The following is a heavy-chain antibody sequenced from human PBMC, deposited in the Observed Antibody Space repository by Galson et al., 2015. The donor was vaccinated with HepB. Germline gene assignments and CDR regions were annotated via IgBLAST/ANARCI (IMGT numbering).Heavy chain of an antibody. CDR2: ISYDGSNK. V-gene: IGHV3-30*03. CDR1: GSTFRSYG. J-gene: IGHJ4*02. CDR3: ARDQQWVVPHYPDY. Sequence: LRLSCAASGSTFRSYGMHWVRQAPGKGLEWVAVISYDGSNKYYADSVKGRFTISRDNSKNTLYLQMNSLRAEDTAVYYCARDQQWVVPHYPDYWGQGTLVTVPS. D-gene: IGHD6-19*01.